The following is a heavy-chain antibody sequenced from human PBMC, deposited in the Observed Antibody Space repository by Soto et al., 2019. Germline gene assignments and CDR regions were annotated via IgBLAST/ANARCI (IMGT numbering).Heavy chain of an antibody. CDR2: IYSGGST. CDR3: ARQGDFWSGFNFDY. J-gene: IGHJ4*02. Sequence: GGSLRLSCAASGFTVSSNYMSWVRQAPGKGLEWVSVIYSGGSTYYADSVKGRFTISRHNSKNTLYLQMNSLRAEDTAVYYCARQGDFWSGFNFDYWGQGTLVTVSS. V-gene: IGHV3-53*04. D-gene: IGHD3-3*01. CDR1: GFTVSSNY.